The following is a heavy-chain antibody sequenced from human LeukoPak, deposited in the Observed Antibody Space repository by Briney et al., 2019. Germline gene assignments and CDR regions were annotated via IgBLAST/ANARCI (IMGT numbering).Heavy chain of an antibody. CDR3: ARESSLDILTGHLSLYYYYGMDV. V-gene: IGHV3-7*01. J-gene: IGHJ6*02. D-gene: IGHD3-9*01. CDR1: GFTFSSYW. CDR2: IKRDGSEK. Sequence: GGSLRLSCAASGFTFSSYWMSWVRQAPGKGLEWVANIKRDGSEKYYVDSVKGRFTISRDNAKNSLYLQMNSLRAEDTAVYYCARESSLDILTGHLSLYYYYGMDVWGQGTTVTVSS.